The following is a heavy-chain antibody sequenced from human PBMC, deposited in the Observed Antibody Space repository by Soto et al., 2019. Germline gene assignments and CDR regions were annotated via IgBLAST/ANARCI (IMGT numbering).Heavy chain of an antibody. CDR1: GITFRSSW. V-gene: IGHV3-74*01. CDR3: ASGGSSLNFDS. Sequence: GSLRLSCAASGITFRSSWMQWVRQAPGKGLVWVSWITSDGSSTRYADSVKGRFTISRDNANSTLYLQMNSLRAEDTAVYYCASGGSSLNFDSWGQGTLVTVSS. J-gene: IGHJ4*02. CDR2: ITSDGSST. D-gene: IGHD6-6*01.